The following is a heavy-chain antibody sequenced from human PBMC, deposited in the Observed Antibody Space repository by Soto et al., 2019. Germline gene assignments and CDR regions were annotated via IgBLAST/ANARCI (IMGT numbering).Heavy chain of an antibody. V-gene: IGHV1-2*02. CDR2: INPNSGVT. Sequence: ASVKVSCKSSGYTFTAYYLHWVRQAPGQGLEWMGWINPNSGVTNYAQKFQDRVTMTRDTSISTAYMELDSLKSDDTAVYYCARIGVFARELVPWGQGTLVTVSS. CDR3: ARIGVFARELVP. J-gene: IGHJ5*02. CDR1: GYTFTAYY. D-gene: IGHD1-7*01.